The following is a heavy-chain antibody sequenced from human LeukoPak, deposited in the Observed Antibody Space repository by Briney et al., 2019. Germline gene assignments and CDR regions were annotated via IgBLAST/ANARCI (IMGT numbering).Heavy chain of an antibody. Sequence: GGSLRLSCAASGFTFNNYAMTWVRQAPGKGLEWVSLISGSGGTTYYADSVKGRFTTSRDKSNNTLFLQMNSLRADDTALYYCAKSSGYSDYAWFDPWGQGTLVTVTS. CDR1: GFTFNNYA. J-gene: IGHJ5*02. D-gene: IGHD5-12*01. CDR3: AKSSGYSDYAWFDP. V-gene: IGHV3-23*01. CDR2: ISGSGGTT.